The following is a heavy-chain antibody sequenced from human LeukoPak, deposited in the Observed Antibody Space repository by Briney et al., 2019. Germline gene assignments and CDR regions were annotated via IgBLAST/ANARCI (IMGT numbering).Heavy chain of an antibody. Sequence: SETLSLTCTVSGGSISSYYWSWIRQPPGKGLEWIGYIYTSGSTNYNPSLKSRVTISVDTSKNQFSLKLSSVTAADTAVYYCARDRRCSSTSCIVDYYYMDVWGKGTTVTVSS. D-gene: IGHD2-2*01. CDR1: GGSISSYY. CDR3: ARDRRCSSTSCIVDYYYMDV. V-gene: IGHV4-4*09. CDR2: IYTSGST. J-gene: IGHJ6*03.